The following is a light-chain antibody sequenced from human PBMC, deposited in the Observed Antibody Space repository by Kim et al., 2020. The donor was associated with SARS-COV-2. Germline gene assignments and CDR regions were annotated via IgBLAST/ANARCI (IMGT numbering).Light chain of an antibody. J-gene: IGLJ2*01. CDR2: EDN. Sequence: NFMLTQPHSVSECPGKTVTISCTRSSGSIATNHVQWYLQRPGSAPTTVIYEDNQRPSGVPDRFSGSIDSSSNSASLTISGLKSEDEADYYCQCYDNSNVVFGGGTQLTVL. V-gene: IGLV6-57*04. CDR3: QCYDNSNVV. CDR1: SGSIATNH.